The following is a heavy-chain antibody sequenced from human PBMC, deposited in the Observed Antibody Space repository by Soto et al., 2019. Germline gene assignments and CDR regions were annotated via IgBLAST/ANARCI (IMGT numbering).Heavy chain of an antibody. Sequence: QVQLVQSGAAVKKPGSSVKVSCKGSGGTFNRSTITWVRQAPGQGREWMGRIIPMLGIASYAQNFQGRVTIIGGKAASTAYRELSSLRTEDTAVYYCARDSSRTDVVPAGISARYVWGKGITITASS. CDR2: IIPMLGIA. D-gene: IGHD2-2*01. V-gene: IGHV1-69*08. CDR1: GGTFNRST. CDR3: ARDSSRTDVVPAGISARYV. J-gene: IGHJ6*01.